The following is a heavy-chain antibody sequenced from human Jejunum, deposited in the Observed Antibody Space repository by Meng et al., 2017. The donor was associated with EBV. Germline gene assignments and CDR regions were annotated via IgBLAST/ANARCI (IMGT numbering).Heavy chain of an antibody. CDR2: IRGTGGNT. J-gene: IGHJ4*02. V-gene: IGHV3-23*04. CDR3: AKDRNYYIDY. CDR1: GFTFSNYA. Sequence: EGQIVESGGDSVQPGGSLRLSCATSGFTFSNYAMSWVRQAPGKGLEWVSSIRGTGGNTFYADSVKGRFTISRDNSKNTLYLQMNSLRAEDTAVYYCAKDRNYYIDYWGQGTLVTVSS.